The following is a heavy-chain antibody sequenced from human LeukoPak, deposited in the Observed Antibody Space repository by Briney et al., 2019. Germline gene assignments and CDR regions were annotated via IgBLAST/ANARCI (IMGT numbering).Heavy chain of an antibody. CDR3: ARDPATVTTHVDYYYGMDV. D-gene: IGHD4-11*01. CDR2: ISAYNGNT. Sequence: ASVTVSCTAFGYTFTSYGISWVRQAPGQGLEWMGWISAYNGNTNYAQKLQGRVTMTTDTSTSTAYMELRSLRSDDTAVYYCARDPATVTTHVDYYYGMDVWGQGTTVTVSS. V-gene: IGHV1-18*01. J-gene: IGHJ6*02. CDR1: GYTFTSYG.